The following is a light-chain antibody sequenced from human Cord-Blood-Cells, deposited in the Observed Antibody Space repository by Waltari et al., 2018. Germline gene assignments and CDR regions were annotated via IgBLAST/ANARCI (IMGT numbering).Light chain of an antibody. CDR1: STDGGGYNL. CDR3: CSYAGSSTWV. J-gene: IGLJ3*02. V-gene: IGLV2-23*01. CDR2: EGS. Sequence: QSALTQPASVSGSPGQSITIPCTGTSTDGGGYNLFSWYQQHPGKAPKLMIYEGSKRPSGVSNRFSGSKSGNTASLTISGLQAEDEADYYCCSYAGSSTWVFGGGTKLTVL.